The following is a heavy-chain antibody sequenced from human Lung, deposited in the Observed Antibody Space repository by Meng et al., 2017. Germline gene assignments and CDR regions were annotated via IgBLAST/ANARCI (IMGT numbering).Heavy chain of an antibody. D-gene: IGHD4-11*01. V-gene: IGHV4-34*01. CDR1: GGSLSDYY. Sequence: HVQPHQWGVGRLKPSATPSLSCVVSGGSLSDYYWSWIRQPPGKGLEWIGEINHSGSTNYNPSLESRATISVDTSQNNLSLKLSSVTAADSAVYYCARGPTTMAHDFDYWGQGTLVTVSS. J-gene: IGHJ4*02. CDR3: ARGPTTMAHDFDY. CDR2: INHSGST.